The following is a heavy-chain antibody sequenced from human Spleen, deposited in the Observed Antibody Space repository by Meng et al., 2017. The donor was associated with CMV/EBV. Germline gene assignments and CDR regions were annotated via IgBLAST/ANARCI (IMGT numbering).Heavy chain of an antibody. D-gene: IGHD4-23*01. CDR1: GGSFSGYY. CDR2: INHSGST. V-gene: IGHV4-34*01. J-gene: IGHJ4*02. Sequence: SETLSLTCAVYGGSFSGYYWSWIRQPPGKGLEWIGEINHSGSTNYNPSLKSRVTISVDTSKNQFSLKLSSVTAADTAVYYCARIGNSGATVVTPTKYYFDYWGQGTLVTVSS. CDR3: ARIGNSGATVVTPTKYYFDY.